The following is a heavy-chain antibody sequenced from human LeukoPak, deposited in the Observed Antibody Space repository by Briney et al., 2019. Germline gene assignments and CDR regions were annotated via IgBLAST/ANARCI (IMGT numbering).Heavy chain of an antibody. Sequence: SETLSLTCTISGDSTNTYSWSWIRQPPGKGLEWIGYIYYTATTNYNPSLKSRVTISVDTSKNQFSLKVSSVTAADTGVYYCASKSTDHGELRFDYWGQGTLVTVSS. V-gene: IGHV4-59*01. CDR1: GDSTNTYS. D-gene: IGHD4-17*01. CDR3: ASKSTDHGELRFDY. CDR2: IYYTATT. J-gene: IGHJ4*02.